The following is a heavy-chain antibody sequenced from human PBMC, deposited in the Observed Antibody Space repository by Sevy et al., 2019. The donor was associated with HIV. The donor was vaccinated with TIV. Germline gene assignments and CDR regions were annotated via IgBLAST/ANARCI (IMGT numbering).Heavy chain of an antibody. J-gene: IGHJ5*02. Sequence: GGSLRLSCAASGFSISNNYTAWVRQAPGKGLEWVSVMYSGGSPYYADSVKGRFAHSRDMSKNTVYLQMNSLRAEDTAVYYCARGYCGGGSCTAFDPWGQGTLVTVSS. CDR3: ARGYCGGGSCTAFDP. CDR1: GFSISNNY. CDR2: MYSGGSP. V-gene: IGHV3-53*01. D-gene: IGHD2-15*01.